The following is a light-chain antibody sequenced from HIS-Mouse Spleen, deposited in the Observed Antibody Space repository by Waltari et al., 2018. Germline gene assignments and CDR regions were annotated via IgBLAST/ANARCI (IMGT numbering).Light chain of an antibody. J-gene: IGLJ3*02. CDR2: RNN. Sequence: QSVLTQPPSASGTPGQRVTSSCSGSSSHIGTTYVYWYQQLPGTAPKLLIYRNNQRPSGVPDRFSGSKSGTSASLAISGLRSEDEADYYCAAWDDSLSGPVFGGGTKLTVL. V-gene: IGLV1-47*01. CDR1: SSHIGTTY. CDR3: AAWDDSLSGPV.